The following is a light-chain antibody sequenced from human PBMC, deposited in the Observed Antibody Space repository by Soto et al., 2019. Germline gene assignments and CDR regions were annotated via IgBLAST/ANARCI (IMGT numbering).Light chain of an antibody. J-gene: IGKJ3*01. CDR3: QQFGGSPLFT. CDR2: DVS. V-gene: IGKV3-20*01. CDR1: HSIRGRH. Sequence: EIVLTPSPGTLSLSPGERATLSCRASHSIRGRHFAWYQHKPGQAPRLLISDVSTRAPGIPDRFTGSGSGTDFTLTIRSLEPEDFAVYYCQQFGGSPLFTFGPGTKVDIK.